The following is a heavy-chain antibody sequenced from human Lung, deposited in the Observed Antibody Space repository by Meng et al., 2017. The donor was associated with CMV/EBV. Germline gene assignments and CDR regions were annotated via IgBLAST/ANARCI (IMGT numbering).Heavy chain of an antibody. CDR1: GFSFSKHW. J-gene: IGHJ3*02. CDR2: INTYGSEK. Sequence: GVSLNLSCVASGFSFSKHWMSWVRQAPGKGLEYLANINTYGSEKYYMDSVKGRFTISRDNAKNSVFLQMNSLRAEDTAVYYCVSDQGRLESIWGQGTMVTVSS. D-gene: IGHD5-12*01. V-gene: IGHV3-7*01. CDR3: VSDQGRLESI.